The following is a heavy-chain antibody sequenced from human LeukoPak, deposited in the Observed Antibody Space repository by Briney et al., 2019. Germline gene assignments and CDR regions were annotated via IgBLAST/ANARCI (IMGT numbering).Heavy chain of an antibody. J-gene: IGHJ4*02. CDR1: GGSISSYY. CDR2: IYYSGST. D-gene: IGHD3-22*01. V-gene: IGHV4-59*12. Sequence: SETLSLTCTVSGGSISSYYWSWIRQPPGKGLEWIGYIYYSGSTSYNPSLKSRVTISVDTSKNQFSLNLSSVTAADTAVYYCAREGGSYDSSGYYSLFYYFDYWGQGTLVTVSS. CDR3: AREGGSYDSSGYYSLFYYFDY.